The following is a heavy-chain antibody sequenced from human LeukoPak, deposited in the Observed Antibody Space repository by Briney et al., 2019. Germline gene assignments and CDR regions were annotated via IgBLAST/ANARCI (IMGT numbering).Heavy chain of an antibody. D-gene: IGHD5-18*01. CDR2: ISYDGSNK. CDR3: AKDWGRGTAMAEGYFDY. V-gene: IGHV3-30*18. Sequence: PGRSLRLSCAASGFTFSSYGMHWVRQAPGKGLEWVAVISYDGSNKYYADSVKGRFTISRDNSKNTLYLQMNSLRAEDTAVYYCAKDWGRGTAMAEGYFDYWGQGTLVTVSS. CDR1: GFTFSSYG. J-gene: IGHJ4*02.